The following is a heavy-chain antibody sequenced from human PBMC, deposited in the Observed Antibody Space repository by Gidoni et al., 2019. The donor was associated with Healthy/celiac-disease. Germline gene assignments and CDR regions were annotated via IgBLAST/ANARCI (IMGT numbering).Heavy chain of an antibody. CDR1: GFTFDDYA. Sequence: EVQLVESGGGLVQPGRSLRLSCAAAGFTFDDYAMHWVRQAPGKGLEWVSGISWNSGSIGYADSVKGRFTISRDNAKNSLYLQMNSLRAEDTALYYCAKGDYSSFDYWGQGTLVTVSS. CDR3: AKGDYSSFDY. CDR2: ISWNSGSI. D-gene: IGHD3-10*01. J-gene: IGHJ4*02. V-gene: IGHV3-9*01.